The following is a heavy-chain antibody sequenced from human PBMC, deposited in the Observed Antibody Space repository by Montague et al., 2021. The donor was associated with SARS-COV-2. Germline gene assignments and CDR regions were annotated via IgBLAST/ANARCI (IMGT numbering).Heavy chain of an antibody. V-gene: IGHV4-34*01. CDR2: INHSEST. J-gene: IGHJ4*02. CDR3: ARARAAYILTGYYFDY. D-gene: IGHD3-9*01. CDR1: GGSFSGYH. Sequence: SETLSLTCAGYGGSFSGYHWRWIGEPPGKVLEWIGEINHSESTNYNPSLKSRVTISVDTSKNQFSLNLSSVTAADTAVYYCARARAAYILTGYYFDYWGQGTLVTVSS.